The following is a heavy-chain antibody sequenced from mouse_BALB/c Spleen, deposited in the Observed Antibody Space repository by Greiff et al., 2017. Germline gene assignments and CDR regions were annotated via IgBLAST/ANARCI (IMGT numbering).Heavy chain of an antibody. CDR2: IDPENGDT. V-gene: IGHV14-4*02. CDR1: GFNIKDYY. J-gene: IGHJ2*01. CDR3: QGITTARDY. D-gene: IGHD1-2*01. Sequence: VQLQQSGAELVRSGASVKLSCTASGFNIKDYYMHWVKQRPEQGLEWIGWIDPENGDTEYAPKFQGKATMTADTSSNTAYLQLSSLTSEDTAVYYCQGITTARDYWGQGTTLTVSS.